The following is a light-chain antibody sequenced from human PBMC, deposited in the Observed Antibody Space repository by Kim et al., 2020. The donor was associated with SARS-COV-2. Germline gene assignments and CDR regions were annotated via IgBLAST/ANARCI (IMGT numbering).Light chain of an antibody. CDR3: QQYNNWPRT. CDR1: LSVGPN. Sequence: SVFPGERATLSCRARLSVGPNLAWYQRNAGQAPRLLIYGSSTVAAGVPARFRGSGSGTEFALTISTLQSEDFAVYYCQQYNNWPRTFGQGTQLEI. J-gene: IGKJ2*01. CDR2: GSS. V-gene: IGKV3D-15*01.